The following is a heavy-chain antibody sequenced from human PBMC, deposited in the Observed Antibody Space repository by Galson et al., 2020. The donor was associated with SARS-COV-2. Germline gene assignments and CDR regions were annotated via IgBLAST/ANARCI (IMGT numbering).Heavy chain of an antibody. V-gene: IGHV1-8*01. CDR2: MNPNTGTT. D-gene: IGHD4-17*01. Sequence: ASVKVSCKASGYTFTTYDVNWVRQATGQGLEWMGWMNPNTGTTGYAQKFQGRVTMTRDTSISTAYMELSSLRSDDTAVYYCAIDLDTTVVSPSDYWGQGTLVTVSS. CDR3: AIDLDTTVVSPSDY. CDR1: GYTFTTYD. J-gene: IGHJ4*02.